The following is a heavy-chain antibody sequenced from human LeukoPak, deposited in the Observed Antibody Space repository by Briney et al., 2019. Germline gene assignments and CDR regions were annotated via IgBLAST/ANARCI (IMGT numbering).Heavy chain of an antibody. CDR2: IYYSGST. Sequence: SETLSLTCTVSGGSISSYYWGWIRQPPGKGLEWIGYIYYSGSTNYNPSLKSRVTISVDTSKNQFPLKLSSVTAADTAVYYCARERSGSYPPYYFDYWGQGALVTVSS. D-gene: IGHD1-26*01. CDR1: GGSISSYY. V-gene: IGHV4-59*01. J-gene: IGHJ4*02. CDR3: ARERSGSYPPYYFDY.